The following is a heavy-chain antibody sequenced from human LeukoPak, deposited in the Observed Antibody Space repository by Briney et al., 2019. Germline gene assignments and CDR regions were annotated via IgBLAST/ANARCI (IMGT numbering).Heavy chain of an antibody. D-gene: IGHD3-10*01. CDR1: GGSISNYY. J-gene: IGHJ4*02. CDR3: ARSHGSGSYYNLNDY. V-gene: IGHV4-59*01. Sequence: SETLSLTCAVSGGSISNYYWSWIRQPPGKGLEWIGYIYYSGSTNYNPSLRSRVTMSVDTSNNQFSLKLSSVTAADTAVYYCARSHGSGSYYNLNDYWGQGTLVTASS. CDR2: IYYSGST.